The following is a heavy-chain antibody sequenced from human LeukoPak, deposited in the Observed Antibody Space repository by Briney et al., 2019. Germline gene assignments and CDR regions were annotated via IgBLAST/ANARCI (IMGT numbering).Heavy chain of an antibody. Sequence: GGSLRLSCAASGFTFSGNAMHWVRQPPGKGLEWVAAISFDGINEYYADSVKGRFTISRDNSKNTLHLQMNSLRAEDTAVYFCARGPDTAMVRYYYYYMDVWGKGTTVTVSS. J-gene: IGHJ6*03. CDR2: ISFDGINE. V-gene: IGHV3-30*01. D-gene: IGHD5-18*01. CDR3: ARGPDTAMVRYYYYYMDV. CDR1: GFTFSGNA.